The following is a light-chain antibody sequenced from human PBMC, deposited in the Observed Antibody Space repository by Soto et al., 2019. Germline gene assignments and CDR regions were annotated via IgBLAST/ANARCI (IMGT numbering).Light chain of an antibody. CDR3: QQSYSTPFT. Sequence: DIPMTQSPFSLPASVGDRVTITCRASQSISSYLNWYQQKPGKAPNLLIYAASSLQSGVPSRFSGSASGTDFTLTISSLHPEDFATYYCQQSYSTPFTFGQGTKLEIK. CDR2: AAS. J-gene: IGKJ2*01. CDR1: QSISSY. V-gene: IGKV1-39*01.